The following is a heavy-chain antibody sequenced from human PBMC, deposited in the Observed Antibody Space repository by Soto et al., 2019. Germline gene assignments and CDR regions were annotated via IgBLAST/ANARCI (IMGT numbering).Heavy chain of an antibody. CDR2: IYPGDSDT. Sequence: GESRKICCKASGYTFTTDWIALVRHMPGKGLEWMGAIYPGDSDTRYSPSFPGQVTISADKSISTAYLQWSRLKAPDTAMYYCARQDFHLNDSGDYYVYSVYLREGTLV. D-gene: IGHD3-22*01. V-gene: IGHV5-51*01. CDR3: ARQDFHLNDSGDYYVYSVY. J-gene: IGHJ4*02. CDR1: GYTFTTDW.